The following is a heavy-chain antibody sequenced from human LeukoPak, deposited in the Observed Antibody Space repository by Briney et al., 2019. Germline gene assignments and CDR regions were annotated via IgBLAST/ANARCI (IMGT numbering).Heavy chain of an antibody. CDR1: GFNFDRYT. CDR2: AGWAGGAT. CDR3: AKELDTMFFDY. V-gene: IGHV3-43*01. J-gene: IGHJ4*02. D-gene: IGHD5-18*01. Sequence: GGSLRLSCATSGFNFDRYTIHWVRQAPGKGLEWVSLAGWAGGATYYSDSVRGRFTISRDSGKNSVYLQMNSLTTDDTAFYFCAKELDTMFFDYWGQGALVTVSS.